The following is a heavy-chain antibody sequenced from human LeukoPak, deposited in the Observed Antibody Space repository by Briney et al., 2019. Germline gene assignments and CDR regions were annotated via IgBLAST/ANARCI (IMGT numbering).Heavy chain of an antibody. V-gene: IGHV3-7*03. J-gene: IGHJ4*02. CDR1: GFNFSSYW. Sequence: GGSLRLSCAASGFNFSSYWMSWARQTPGKGLEWVANINRDGSEKYYVDSVEGQFTISRDNAKNSLFLQMNSLRVEDTAVYYCARRRGYSYGRNNYYFDYWGQGTLVTVSS. CDR3: ARRRGYSYGRNNYYFDY. D-gene: IGHD5-18*01. CDR2: INRDGSEK.